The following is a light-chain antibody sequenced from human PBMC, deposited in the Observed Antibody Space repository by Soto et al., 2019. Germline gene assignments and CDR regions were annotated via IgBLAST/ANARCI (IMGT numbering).Light chain of an antibody. CDR3: QHYGSSGT. CDR1: QSVSNNY. Sequence: EIVLTQSPGTLSLSPGERATLSCRASQSVSNNYLAWYQQKPGQAPRLLIYGASNMATGIPDRFSGSGSGTYFTLTISRLEPEDVAVYYCQHYGSSGTFGQGTKVEIK. J-gene: IGKJ1*01. CDR2: GAS. V-gene: IGKV3-20*01.